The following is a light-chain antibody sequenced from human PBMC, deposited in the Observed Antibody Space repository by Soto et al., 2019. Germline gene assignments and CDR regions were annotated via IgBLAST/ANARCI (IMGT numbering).Light chain of an antibody. V-gene: IGKV3-20*01. CDR2: GAS. J-gene: IGKJ1*01. CDR1: QSVNNNY. CDR3: QQYGSPGT. Sequence: EIVLTQSPGTLSLSPGERATLSCRASQSVNNNYLAWYQQKPGQAPRVLIYGASNTATGIPDRFSGSGSGTDFTLTISRLEPEDSAVDYCQQYGSPGTFGQGTKVDIK.